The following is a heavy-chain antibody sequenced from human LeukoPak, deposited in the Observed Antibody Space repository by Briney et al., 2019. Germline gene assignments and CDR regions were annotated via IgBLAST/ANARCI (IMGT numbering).Heavy chain of an antibody. Sequence: GGSLGLSCAASGFTFSSYWMHWVRQAPGKGLVWVSRINSDGSSTSYADSVKGRFTISRDNAKNTLYLQMNSLRAEDTAVYYCARQGKDFDLDYWGQGTLVTVSS. CDR1: GFTFSSYW. D-gene: IGHD3-9*01. CDR2: INSDGSST. J-gene: IGHJ4*02. CDR3: ARQGKDFDLDY. V-gene: IGHV3-74*01.